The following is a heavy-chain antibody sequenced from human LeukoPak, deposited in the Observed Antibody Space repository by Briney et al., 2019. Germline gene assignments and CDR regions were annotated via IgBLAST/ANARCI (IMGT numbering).Heavy chain of an antibody. V-gene: IGHV4-4*07. Sequence: SETLSLTCTVSGGSISSYYWSWIRQPAGKGLEWIGRIYTSGSTNYNPSLKSRVTISVDTSKNQFSLKLSSVTAADTAVYYCARDFGYSSRWSVLDCWGQGTLVTVSS. J-gene: IGHJ4*02. D-gene: IGHD6-13*01. CDR1: GGSISSYY. CDR3: ARDFGYSSRWSVLDC. CDR2: IYTSGST.